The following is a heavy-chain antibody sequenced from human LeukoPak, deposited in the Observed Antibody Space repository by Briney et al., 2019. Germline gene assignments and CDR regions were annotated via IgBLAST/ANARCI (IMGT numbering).Heavy chain of an antibody. Sequence: GGSLRLSCTASGFTFDDYAMHWVRQAPGKGQEWVSGISWNSGYIHYADSVKGRFTISRDNAENSLYLQMNSLRAEDTALYYCVKDLNYGSGSYFDYWGQGTLVTVSS. J-gene: IGHJ4*02. CDR2: ISWNSGYI. V-gene: IGHV3-9*01. D-gene: IGHD3-10*01. CDR1: GFTFDDYA. CDR3: VKDLNYGSGSYFDY.